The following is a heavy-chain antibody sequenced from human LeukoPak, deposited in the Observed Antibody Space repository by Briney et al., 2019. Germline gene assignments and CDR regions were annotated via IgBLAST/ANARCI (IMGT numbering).Heavy chain of an antibody. CDR1: GGTFSSYA. J-gene: IGHJ4*02. CDR3: ARDQLTIFGVVTDY. CDR2: ISAYNGNT. Sequence: ASVKVSCKASGGTFSSYAISWVRQAPGQGLEWMGWISAYNGNTNYAQKLQGRVTMTTDTSTSTAYMELRSLRSDDTAVYCCARDQLTIFGVVTDYWGQGTLVTVSS. V-gene: IGHV1-18*01. D-gene: IGHD3-3*01.